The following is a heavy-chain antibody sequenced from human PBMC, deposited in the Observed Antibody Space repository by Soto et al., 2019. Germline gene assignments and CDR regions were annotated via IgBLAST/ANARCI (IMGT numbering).Heavy chain of an antibody. Sequence: PGGSLRLSCAASGFTFSSYAISWVRQAPGKGLEWVSAISGSGGSTYYADSVKGRFTISRDNSKNTLYLQMNSLRAEDTAVYYCAKASSSGRYYFDYWGQGTLVTVSS. V-gene: IGHV3-23*01. J-gene: IGHJ4*02. CDR3: AKASSSGRYYFDY. CDR1: GFTFSSYA. CDR2: ISGSGGST. D-gene: IGHD6-19*01.